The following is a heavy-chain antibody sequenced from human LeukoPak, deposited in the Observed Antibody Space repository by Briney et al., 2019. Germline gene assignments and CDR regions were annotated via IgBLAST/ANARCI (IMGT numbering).Heavy chain of an antibody. CDR1: GGSFSGYY. CDR2: INHSGST. V-gene: IGHV4-34*01. D-gene: IGHD3-10*01. Sequence: SETLSLTCAVYGGSFSGYYWSWIRQPPGKGLEWIGEINHSGSTNYNPSLKSRVTISVDTSKNQFSLKLSSVTAADTAVYYCARLRMVRGYDYWGQGTLVTVSS. J-gene: IGHJ4*02. CDR3: ARLRMVRGYDY.